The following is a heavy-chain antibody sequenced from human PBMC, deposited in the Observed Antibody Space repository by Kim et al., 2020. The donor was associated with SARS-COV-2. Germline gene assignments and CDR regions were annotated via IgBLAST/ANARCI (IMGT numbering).Heavy chain of an antibody. CDR1: GFTFSNYG. Sequence: GGSLRLSCAASGFTFSNYGMHWVRHAPGKGLEWVAGLWDEGSDKYYADSVKGRFTISRDNSKNTLYLQMNSLTVEDTADYYCAREGAAAFTGGFDYWGQG. D-gene: IGHD6-13*01. J-gene: IGHJ4*02. V-gene: IGHV3-33*01. CDR2: LWDEGSDK. CDR3: AREGAAAFTGGFDY.